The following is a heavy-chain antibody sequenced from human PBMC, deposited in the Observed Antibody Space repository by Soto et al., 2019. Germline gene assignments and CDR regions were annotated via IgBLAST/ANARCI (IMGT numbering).Heavy chain of an antibody. V-gene: IGHV3-30*18. CDR2: ISYDGSNK. CDR1: GFTFSSYG. J-gene: IGHJ4*02. CDR3: AKEATGYSSSRRGYYFDY. Sequence: GGSLRLSCAASGFTFSSYGMHWVRQAPGKGLEWVAVISYDGSNKYYADSVKGRFTISRDNSKNTLYLQMNSLRAEDTAVYYCAKEATGYSSSRRGYYFDYWGQGTLVTVSS. D-gene: IGHD6-13*01.